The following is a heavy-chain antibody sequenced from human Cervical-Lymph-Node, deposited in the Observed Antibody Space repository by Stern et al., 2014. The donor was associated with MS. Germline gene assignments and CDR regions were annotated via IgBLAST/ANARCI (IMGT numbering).Heavy chain of an antibody. D-gene: IGHD3-10*01. CDR1: GGTFTSSD. J-gene: IGHJ4*02. Sequence: QVQLVQSGAEVQKPGSSVKVSCRASGGTFTSSDISWVRQAPGQGLELMGGIIPIIGTANNAQKYQGRVTMTADESTSTAYMELSSLRSEDTAIYYCALGGFGHYFEYWGQGTLVTVPS. V-gene: IGHV1-69*01. CDR3: ALGGFGHYFEY. CDR2: IIPIIGTA.